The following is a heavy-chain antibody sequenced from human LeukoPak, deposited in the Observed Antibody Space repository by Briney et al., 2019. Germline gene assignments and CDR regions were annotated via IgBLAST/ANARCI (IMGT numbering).Heavy chain of an antibody. CDR3: ARGSVYFDY. CDR1: GGTFSSYA. V-gene: IGHV1-69*04. D-gene: IGHD1-14*01. J-gene: IGHJ4*02. Sequence: ASVKVSCKASGGTFSSYAISWVRQAPGQGLEWMGRIIPIFGIANYAQKFQGRVTITADKSTSTAYMELSSLRSEDSAVYYCARGSVYFDYWGQGTLVTVSS. CDR2: IIPIFGIA.